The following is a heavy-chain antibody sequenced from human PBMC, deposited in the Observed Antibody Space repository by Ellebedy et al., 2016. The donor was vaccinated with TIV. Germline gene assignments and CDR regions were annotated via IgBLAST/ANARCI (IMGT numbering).Heavy chain of an antibody. D-gene: IGHD3-3*01. Sequence: GGSLRLXXTTSGFTLCDYAMTWFPQAPGRGLEWVGFIRGKIYGGTTEYAASVKGRFTISRDDSKRIAYLQMNSLKTEDTAVYYCTTERFRWGQGTLVTVSS. CDR3: TTERFR. CDR2: IRGKIYGGTT. CDR1: GFTLCDYA. V-gene: IGHV3-49*03. J-gene: IGHJ4*02.